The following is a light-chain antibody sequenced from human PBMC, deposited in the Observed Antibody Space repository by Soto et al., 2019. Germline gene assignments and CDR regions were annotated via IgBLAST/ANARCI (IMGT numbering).Light chain of an antibody. CDR1: SSDVGSHKL. Sequence: SVLTQPASVSGSPGQSITISCTGTSSDVGSHKLVSWYQQYPGKAPKLIIFEASKRPSGVSNRFSGSKSGSTASLTISGLQAEDEADYYCCSNADGSAYVFGTGTKVTVL. V-gene: IGLV2-23*01. J-gene: IGLJ1*01. CDR2: EAS. CDR3: CSNADGSAYV.